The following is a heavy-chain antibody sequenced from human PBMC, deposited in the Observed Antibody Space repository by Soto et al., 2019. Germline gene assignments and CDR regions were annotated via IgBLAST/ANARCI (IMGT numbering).Heavy chain of an antibody. Sequence: PSETLSLTCTVSGGSISSYYWSWIRQPPGKGLEWIGYIYYSGSTNYNPSLKSRVTISVDTSKNQFSLKLSSVTAADTAVYYCASIRFGEPHAFDIWGQGTMVTVSS. CDR3: ASIRFGEPHAFDI. V-gene: IGHV4-59*01. J-gene: IGHJ3*02. CDR1: GGSISSYY. D-gene: IGHD3-10*01. CDR2: IYYSGST.